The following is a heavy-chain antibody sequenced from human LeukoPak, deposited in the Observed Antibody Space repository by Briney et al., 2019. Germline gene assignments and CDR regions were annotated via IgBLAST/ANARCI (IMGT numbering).Heavy chain of an antibody. D-gene: IGHD3-22*01. CDR2: IKQDGSDK. CDR3: AGGLMGGYPYFEN. CDR1: GFTFSGAW. J-gene: IGHJ4*02. Sequence: SGGSLRLSCTASGFTFSGAWMTWVRQAPGKGLEWVANIKQDGSDKHYVDSVKGRFTISRDNAKNSLYLQMNSLRAEDTAFYYCAGGLMGGYPYFENWGQGTLVTVSS. V-gene: IGHV3-7*03.